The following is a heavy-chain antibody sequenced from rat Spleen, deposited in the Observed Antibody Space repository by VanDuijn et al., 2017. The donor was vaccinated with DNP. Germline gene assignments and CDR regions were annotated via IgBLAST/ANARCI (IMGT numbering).Heavy chain of an antibody. V-gene: IGHV6-14*01. CDR1: GFTFSTAW. D-gene: IGHD4-1*01. Sequence: EVQVLESGGGLVQPGNSLKLSCATSGFTFSTAWMTWIRQTPGKRPEWLAQIEDKSNNYLVSYLESVKGRFTISRDDSKSSVYLQMNNLKEEDTAIYYCSTGPFDYWGQGVMVTVSS. J-gene: IGHJ2*01. CDR2: IEDKSNNYLV. CDR3: STGPFDY.